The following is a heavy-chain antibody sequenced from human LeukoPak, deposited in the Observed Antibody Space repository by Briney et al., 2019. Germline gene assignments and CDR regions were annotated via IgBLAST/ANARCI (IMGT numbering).Heavy chain of an antibody. CDR3: ASRLWSGYFDY. D-gene: IGHD3-3*01. V-gene: IGHV4-38-2*02. CDR2: IYHSGST. CDR1: GYSISSGYY. Sequence: SETLSLTCTVSGYSISSGYYWGWIRQPPGKGLEWIGSIYHSGSTYYNPSLKSRVTISVDTSKNQFSLKLSSVTAADTAAYYCASRLWSGYFDYWGQGTLVTVSS. J-gene: IGHJ4*02.